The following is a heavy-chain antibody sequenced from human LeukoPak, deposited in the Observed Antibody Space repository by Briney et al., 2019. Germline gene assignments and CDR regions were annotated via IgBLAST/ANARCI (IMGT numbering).Heavy chain of an antibody. D-gene: IGHD3-22*01. CDR3: TTIDYYDSSGYYSGFDFDY. J-gene: IGHJ4*02. CDR1: GFTFSNAW. Sequence: GGSLRLSCAASGFTFSNAWMSWVRQAPGKGLEWVGRIKSKTDGGTTDYAAPVKGRFTISRDDSKNTLYLQMNSLKTEDTAVYYYTTIDYYDSSGYYSGFDFDYWGQGTLVTVSS. V-gene: IGHV3-15*01. CDR2: IKSKTDGGTT.